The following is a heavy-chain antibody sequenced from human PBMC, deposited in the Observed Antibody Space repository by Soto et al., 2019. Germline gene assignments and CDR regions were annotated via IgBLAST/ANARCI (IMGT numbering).Heavy chain of an antibody. J-gene: IGHJ3*02. CDR2: IYYSGST. CDR1: GGSISSYY. Sequence: SETLSLTCTVSGGSISSYYWSWIRQPAGKGLEWIGYIYYSGSTNYNPSLKSRVTISVDTSKNQFSLKLSPVTAADTAVYYCARRYGWAFDIWGQGTMVTVSS. D-gene: IGHD3-16*01. CDR3: ARRYGWAFDI. V-gene: IGHV4-59*08.